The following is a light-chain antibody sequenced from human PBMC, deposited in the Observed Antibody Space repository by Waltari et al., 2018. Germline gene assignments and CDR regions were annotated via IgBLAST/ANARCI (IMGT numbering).Light chain of an antibody. Sequence: EIVLTQSPATLSLSPGERATLSCRARQSVSSYLAWSQQKPGQAPRLLIYDASNRATGIPARFSGSGSGTDFTLTISSLEPEDFAVYYCQQRSNWWTFGQGTKVEIK. CDR1: QSVSSY. J-gene: IGKJ1*01. V-gene: IGKV3-11*01. CDR2: DAS. CDR3: QQRSNWWT.